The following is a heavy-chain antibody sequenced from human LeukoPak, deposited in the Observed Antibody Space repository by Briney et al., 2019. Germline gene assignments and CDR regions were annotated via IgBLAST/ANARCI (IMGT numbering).Heavy chain of an antibody. CDR3: ARHQRPATLLWFGELPPPYGMDV. J-gene: IGHJ6*02. D-gene: IGHD3-10*01. V-gene: IGHV4-39*01. CDR2: IYYSGST. CDR1: GGSISSGGYS. Sequence: SETLSLTCAVSGGSISSGGYSWSWIRQPPGKGLEWIGSIYYSGSTYYNPSLKSRVTISVDTSKNQFSLKLSSVTAADTAVYYCARHQRPATLLWFGELPPPYGMDVWGQGTTVTVSS.